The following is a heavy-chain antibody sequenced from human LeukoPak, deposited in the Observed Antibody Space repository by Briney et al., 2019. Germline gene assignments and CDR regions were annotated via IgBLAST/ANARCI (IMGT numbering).Heavy chain of an antibody. D-gene: IGHD6-19*01. J-gene: IGHJ4*02. V-gene: IGHV4-38-2*02. CDR3: ARDYSSGWSGSGSYYFDY. CDR1: GYSISSGYY. CDR2: IYHSGST. Sequence: SETLSLTCTVSGYSISSGYYWGWIRQPPGKGLEWIGSIYHSGSTYYNPSLKSRVTISVDTSKNQFSLRLSSVTAADTAVYYCARDYSSGWSGSGSYYFDYWGQGTLVTVSS.